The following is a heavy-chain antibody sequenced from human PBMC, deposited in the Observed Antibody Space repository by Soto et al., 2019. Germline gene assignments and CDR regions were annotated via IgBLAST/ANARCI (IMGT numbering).Heavy chain of an antibody. CDR3: ARDEERNKAHTENDYTKTTNGPFDY. CDR2: IWYDGSNK. D-gene: IGHD4-4*01. J-gene: IGHJ4*02. V-gene: IGHV3-33*01. Sequence: GGSLRLSCAASGFTFSSYGMHWVRQAPGKGLEWVAVIWYDGSNKYYADSVKGRFTISRDNSKNTLYLQMNSLRAEDTAVYYCARDEERNKAHTENDYTKTTNGPFDYWGQGTLVTVSS. CDR1: GFTFSSYG.